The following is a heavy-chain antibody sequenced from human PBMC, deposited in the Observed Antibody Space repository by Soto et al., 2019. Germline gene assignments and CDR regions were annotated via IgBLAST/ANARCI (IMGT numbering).Heavy chain of an antibody. CDR1: GFTFSSYG. CDR2: IWYDGSNK. CDR3: ARDADSDRYYYYGMDV. J-gene: IGHJ6*02. Sequence: QVQLVESGGGVVQPGRSLRLSCAASGFTFSSYGMHWVRQAPGKGLEWVAVIWYDGSNKYYADSVKGRFTISRDNSQNTLYLQKNSLRAEDTAVYYCARDADSDRYYYYGMDVWGQGTTVTVSS. V-gene: IGHV3-33*01. D-gene: IGHD2-21*02.